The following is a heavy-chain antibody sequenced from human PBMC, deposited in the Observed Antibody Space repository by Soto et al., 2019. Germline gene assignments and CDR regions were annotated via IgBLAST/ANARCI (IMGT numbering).Heavy chain of an antibody. V-gene: IGHV3-11*01. Sequence: QVQLVESGGGLVKPGGSLRPSCAASGFTFSDYYMTWIRQAPGKGLEWVSYISTSGSTIYYADSVKGRFTISRDNAKNSLYLQMNSRRAEDTAVHYCAREPVDTPMVTYYYYYGMDVWGQGTTVTVSS. CDR3: AREPVDTPMVTYYYYYGMDV. J-gene: IGHJ6*02. CDR2: ISTSGSTI. D-gene: IGHD5-18*01. CDR1: GFTFSDYY.